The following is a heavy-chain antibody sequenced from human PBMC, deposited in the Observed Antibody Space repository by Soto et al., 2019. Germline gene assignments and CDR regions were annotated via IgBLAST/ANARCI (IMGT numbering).Heavy chain of an antibody. Sequence: PGGSLRLSCAASGFTFSNYALSWVRQAPGKGLEWVSTFSASSGSTYYADSLKGRFTISRDNSKNTLYLQMDSLRAEDTAVYYCAKCFSYFEYWGQGTQVTVSS. J-gene: IGHJ4*02. V-gene: IGHV3-23*01. CDR1: GFTFSNYA. CDR3: AKCFSYFEY. CDR2: FSASSGST.